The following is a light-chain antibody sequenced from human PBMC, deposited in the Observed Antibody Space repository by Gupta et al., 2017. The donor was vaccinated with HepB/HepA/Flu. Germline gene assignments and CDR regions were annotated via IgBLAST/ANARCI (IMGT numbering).Light chain of an antibody. V-gene: IGKV3-15*01. J-gene: IGKJ1*01. Sequence: EIVITQSPATLSVSPGERATLSCRASQSVSSNLAWYQQKPGQAPRLLIYGAFTRGTDIPARFSGSGFGTEFTLTISSLQSEDFAIYYCQQEHYWPRRTFGQGTKLEIK. CDR1: QSVSSN. CDR3: QQEHYWPRRT. CDR2: GAF.